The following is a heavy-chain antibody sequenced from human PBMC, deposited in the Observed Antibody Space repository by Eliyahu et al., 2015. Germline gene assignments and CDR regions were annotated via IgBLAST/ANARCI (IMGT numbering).Heavy chain of an antibody. V-gene: IGHV4-31*03. CDR3: ARDKGVAGTAYNFFGD. CDR2: IYYXGNT. D-gene: IGHD3/OR15-3a*01. CDR1: GDSISXXGXY. Sequence: VQLQESGPGLVKPSQTLSLTCSVSGDSISXXGXYWSWIRQRPGKGLEHXGYIYYXGNTYYNPALKSRVTISVDTSKNQXSLSLASVTDADTAVYYCARDKGVAGTAYNFFGDWGQGTLVTVST. J-gene: IGHJ4*02.